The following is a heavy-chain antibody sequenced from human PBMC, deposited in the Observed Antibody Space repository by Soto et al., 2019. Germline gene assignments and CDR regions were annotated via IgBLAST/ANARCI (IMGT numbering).Heavy chain of an antibody. CDR3: ARGPATAPDAY. CDR2: INPSGGTT. V-gene: IGHV1-46*01. CDR1: GYIFTSYY. J-gene: IGHJ4*02. Sequence: QVQLAQSGTEVKKPGASVKVSCKTSGYIFTSYYIHCVRQAPGQGLEWMGIINPSGGTTTYAQKFQGRVTMTRDTSTSTVYMELSSLRSEDTAVYYCARGPATAPDAYWGLGTLVTVSS. D-gene: IGHD2-2*01.